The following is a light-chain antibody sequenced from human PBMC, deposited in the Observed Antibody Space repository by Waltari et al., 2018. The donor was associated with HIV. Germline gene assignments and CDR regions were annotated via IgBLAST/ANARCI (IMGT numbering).Light chain of an antibody. Sequence: HSALTQPASVSASPGQSITISCTGTSGDLGRYDLFSWYQQDPDKAPRLIIYEVDKRPSGVSHRFSGSKSGSTASLTISGLQPEDESHYYCSSYADTYTLLFGGGTKLTVL. J-gene: IGLJ2*01. V-gene: IGLV2-23*01. CDR3: SSYADTYTLL. CDR2: EVD. CDR1: SGDLGRYDL.